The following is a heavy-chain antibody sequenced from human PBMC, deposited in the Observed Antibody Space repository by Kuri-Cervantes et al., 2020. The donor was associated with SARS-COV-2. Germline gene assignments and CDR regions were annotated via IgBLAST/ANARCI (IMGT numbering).Heavy chain of an antibody. CDR2: VRGKANNYAT. CDR1: GFTFSSYA. CDR3: TTLIDY. V-gene: IGHV3-73*01. J-gene: IGHJ4*02. Sequence: GESLKISCAASGFTFSSYAMHWVRQGSGKGLEWVGRVRGKANNYATAYAASVEGRFTISRDDSKNMAYLQMNSLKTEDTAVYYCTTLIDYWGQGALVTVSS.